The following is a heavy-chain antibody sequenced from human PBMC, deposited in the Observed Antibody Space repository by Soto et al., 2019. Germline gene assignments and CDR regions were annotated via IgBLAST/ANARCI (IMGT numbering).Heavy chain of an antibody. V-gene: IGHV3-21*01. D-gene: IGHD3-22*01. CDR2: ISSRSSNI. CDR1: GFTLNINR. CDR3: ARDTKMLAPLIYMDH. J-gene: IGHJ4*02. Sequence: PGGSLRLSCPASGFTLNINRMNWVRQAPGKGLEWVSSISSRSSNIDYADSVKGRFTISRDNANNSLYLQMNNLSADDTAVYYCARDTKMLAPLIYMDHWGRGTLVTVSS.